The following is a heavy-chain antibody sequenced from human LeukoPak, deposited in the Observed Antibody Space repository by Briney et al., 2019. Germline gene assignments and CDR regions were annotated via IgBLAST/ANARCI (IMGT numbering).Heavy chain of an antibody. CDR2: IWYDGSNK. Sequence: PGGSLRLSCAASGFTFSSYGMHWVRQAPGKGLEWVAFIWYDGSNKYYADSVKGRFTISRDNSKNTLYLQMNSLRAEDTAVYYCAKDPGYWGQGTLVTVSS. V-gene: IGHV3-30*02. CDR3: AKDPGY. CDR1: GFTFSSYG. J-gene: IGHJ4*02.